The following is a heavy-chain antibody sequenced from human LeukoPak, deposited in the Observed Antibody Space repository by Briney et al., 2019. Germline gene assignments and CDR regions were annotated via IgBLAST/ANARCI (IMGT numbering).Heavy chain of an antibody. V-gene: IGHV1-69*06. CDR1: GGTFSSYA. Sequence: GSSVKVSCKASGGTFSSYAISWVRQAPGQGLEWMGGIIPIFGAANYAQKFQGRVTITADKSTSTAYMELSSLRSEDTAVYYCARANILTGSDWFDPWGQGTLVTVSS. CDR3: ARANILTGSDWFDP. D-gene: IGHD3-9*01. CDR2: IIPIFGAA. J-gene: IGHJ5*02.